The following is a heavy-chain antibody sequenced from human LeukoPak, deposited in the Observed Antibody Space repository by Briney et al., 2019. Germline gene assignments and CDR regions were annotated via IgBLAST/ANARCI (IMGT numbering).Heavy chain of an antibody. D-gene: IGHD3-16*01. CDR1: GGSISSYY. J-gene: IGHJ4*02. CDR3: ARGTSLRLGIHY. V-gene: IGHV4-59*01. CDR2: IYYTGST. Sequence: KPSETLSLTCTVSGGSISSYYWSWVRQPPGKGLEWIGYIYYTGSTNYNPSLKSRVTISVDTSKNHFSLRLSSVTAADTAVYYCARGTSLRLGIHYRGQGTLVTVSS.